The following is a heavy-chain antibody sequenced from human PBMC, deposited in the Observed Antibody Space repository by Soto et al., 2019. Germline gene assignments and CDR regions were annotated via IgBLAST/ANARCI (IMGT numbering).Heavy chain of an antibody. J-gene: IGHJ6*02. CDR3: AKVWGGSSPFYYYGMDA. V-gene: IGHV3-23*01. CDR2: ISGSGGST. D-gene: IGHD6-13*01. Sequence: PGGSLRLSCAASGFTFSSYAMTWVRQAPGKGLEWVSSISGSGGSTYYADSVKGRFTISRDNSKNTLYLQMNSLRAEDTAVYYCAKVWGGSSPFYYYGMDAWGQGTTVTVSS. CDR1: GFTFSSYA.